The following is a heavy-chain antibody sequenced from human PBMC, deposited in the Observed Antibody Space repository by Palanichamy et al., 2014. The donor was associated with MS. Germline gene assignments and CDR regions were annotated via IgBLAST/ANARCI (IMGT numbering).Heavy chain of an antibody. Sequence: QVQLVQSGSELKKPGASVKVSCKASGYTFTSYAMNWARQAPGQGLEWMGWINTNTGNPTYAQGFTGRFVFSLDTSVSTAYLQICSLKAEDTAVYYCAGDLYTYYYDSSGYYGVFDPWGQGTLGTVSS. J-gene: IGHJ5*02. D-gene: IGHD3-22*01. CDR2: INTNTGNP. CDR3: AGDLYTYYYDSSGYYGVFDP. V-gene: IGHV7-4-1*01. CDR1: GYTFTSYA.